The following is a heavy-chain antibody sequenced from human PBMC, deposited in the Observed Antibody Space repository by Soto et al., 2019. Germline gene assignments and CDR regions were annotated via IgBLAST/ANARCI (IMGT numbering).Heavy chain of an antibody. CDR2: IYYSGST. J-gene: IGHJ1*01. CDR3: AREVPSGYFQH. CDR1: GGSISSGGYY. D-gene: IGHD3-10*01. Sequence: QVQLQESRPELVKPSQTLSLTCTVSGGSISSGGYYWSWIRQHPGKGLEWIGYIYYSGSTYYNPSLKSRVTISLDTSKNQFSLKLSSVTAADTAVYYCAREVPSGYFQHWGQGTLVTVSS. V-gene: IGHV4-31*03.